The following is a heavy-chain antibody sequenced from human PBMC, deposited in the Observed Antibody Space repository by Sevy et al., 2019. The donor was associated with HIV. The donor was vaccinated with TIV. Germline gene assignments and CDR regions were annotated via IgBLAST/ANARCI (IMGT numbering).Heavy chain of an antibody. CDR2: ISGSGGST. Sequence: GGSLRLSCAASGFTFSSYAMSWFRQAPGKGLEWVSAISGSGGSTYYADSVKGRFTISRDNSKNTLYLQMNSLRAEGTAVYYCAKEGTTMVRGVIIKPDNWFDPWGQGTLVTVSS. V-gene: IGHV3-23*01. CDR1: GFTFSSYA. D-gene: IGHD3-10*01. CDR3: AKEGTTMVRGVIIKPDNWFDP. J-gene: IGHJ5*02.